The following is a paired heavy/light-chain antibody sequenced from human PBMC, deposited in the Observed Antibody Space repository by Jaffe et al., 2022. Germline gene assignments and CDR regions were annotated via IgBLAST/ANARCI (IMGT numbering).Heavy chain of an antibody. CDR1: GYSISSGFY. J-gene: IGHJ4*02. CDR2: IYHGEST. CDR3: ARVALFNWGTYYGYFDN. D-gene: IGHD3-10*01. Sequence: QVQLQESGPGLVKPSETLSLTCAVSGYSISSGFYWGWIRQPPGKGLEWIGIIYHGESTYYNPSLKTRVTISVDTSKNQFSLKLSSVTAADTAVYYCARVALFNWGTYYGYFDNWGQGTLVTVSS. V-gene: IGHV4-38-2*01.
Light chain of an antibody. CDR2: GAS. V-gene: IGKV3-20*01. CDR1: QSVRSSY. J-gene: IGKJ1*01. Sequence: EIVLTQSPGTLFLSPGERATLSCRASQSVRSSYLAWYQQKPGQAPRLLMHGASSRATGIPDRFSGSGSGTDFTLTISRLEPEDSAVYYCQQYGSSPPTFGQGTKVEIK. CDR3: QQYGSSPPT.